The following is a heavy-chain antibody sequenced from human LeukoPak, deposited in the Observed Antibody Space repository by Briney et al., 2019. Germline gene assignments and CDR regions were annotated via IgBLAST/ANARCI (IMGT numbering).Heavy chain of an antibody. CDR2: INHSGST. CDR3: ARHSYSSGWLGY. Sequence: SETLSLTCAVYGGSFSGYYWSWIRQPPGKGLEWIGEINHSGSTNYNPSLKSRVTISVDTSKNQFSLKLSSVTAADTAVYYCARHSYSSGWLGYWGQGTLVTVSS. J-gene: IGHJ4*02. D-gene: IGHD6-19*01. CDR1: GGSFSGYY. V-gene: IGHV4-34*01.